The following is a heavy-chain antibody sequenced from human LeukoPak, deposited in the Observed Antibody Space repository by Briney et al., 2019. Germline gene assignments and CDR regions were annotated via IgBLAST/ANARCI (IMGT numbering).Heavy chain of an antibody. CDR2: INPNSGGT. CDR3: ARGGYSSSWRPFDY. V-gene: IGHV1-2*02. CDR1: GYTFTGYY. J-gene: IGHJ4*02. Sequence: ASVKVSCKASGYTFTGYYMHWVRQAPGQGLEWMGWINPNSGGTNHAQKFQGRVTMTRDTSISTAYMELSRLRSDDTAVYYCARGGYSSSWRPFDYWGQGTLVTVSS. D-gene: IGHD6-6*01.